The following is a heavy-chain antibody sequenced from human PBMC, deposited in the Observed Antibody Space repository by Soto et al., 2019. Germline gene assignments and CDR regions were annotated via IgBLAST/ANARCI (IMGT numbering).Heavy chain of an antibody. Sequence: SETLSLTCAVSGGSITSGGYSWGWIRQPPGQGLEWIGYMYHSGNTYYNPSLRSRVSISGDTSSNQFSMSLTSVTSADTARYYCARMYSSGSGWFHPWGQGTLVTVYS. D-gene: IGHD6-19*01. CDR2: MYHSGNT. V-gene: IGHV4-30-2*05. CDR1: GGSITSGGYS. J-gene: IGHJ5*02. CDR3: ARMYSSGSGWFHP.